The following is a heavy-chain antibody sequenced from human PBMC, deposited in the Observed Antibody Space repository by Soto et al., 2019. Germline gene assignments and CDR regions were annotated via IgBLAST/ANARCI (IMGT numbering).Heavy chain of an antibody. CDR3: ARDPTHYYDSSRYHNWFDP. CDR2: IYYSGST. D-gene: IGHD3-22*01. Sequence: PSGTLSLTCTVYGGSISSGSYYWGWIRQPPGKGLEWIGSIYYSGSTYYNPSLKSRVTISVDTSKNQFSLKLSSVTAADTAVYYCARDPTHYYDSSRYHNWFDPWGQGTLVTVSS. V-gene: IGHV4-39*02. J-gene: IGHJ5*02. CDR1: GGSISSGSYY.